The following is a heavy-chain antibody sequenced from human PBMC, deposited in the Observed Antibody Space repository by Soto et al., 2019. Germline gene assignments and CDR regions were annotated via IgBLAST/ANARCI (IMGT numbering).Heavy chain of an antibody. CDR1: GCSISSYY. D-gene: IGHD1-1*01. Sequence: PAGTLSLTCTVSGCSISSYYWSWFRQPPGKGLEWIGYIYYNGSTNYKPSLKSRVTISVDTSKYLFSLKLSSVNAADTAVYYCVSGGETGTTGLGYYYYGMDVWGQGTTVTVSS. V-gene: IGHV4-59*01. J-gene: IGHJ6*02. CDR3: VSGGETGTTGLGYYYYGMDV. CDR2: IYYNGST.